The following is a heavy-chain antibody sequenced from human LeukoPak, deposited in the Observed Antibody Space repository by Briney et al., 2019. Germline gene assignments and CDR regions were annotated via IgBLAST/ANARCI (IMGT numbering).Heavy chain of an antibody. CDR2: IYCSGST. Sequence: PSQTLSLTCTVSGGSISSGDYYWSWIRQPPGKGLEWIGYIYCSGSTYYNPSLKSRVTISVDTSKNQFSLKLSSVTAADTAVYYCARDLTTIVGASTWGQGTLVTVSS. V-gene: IGHV4-30-4*08. CDR3: ARDLTTIVGAST. CDR1: GGSISSGDYY. D-gene: IGHD1-26*01. J-gene: IGHJ5*02.